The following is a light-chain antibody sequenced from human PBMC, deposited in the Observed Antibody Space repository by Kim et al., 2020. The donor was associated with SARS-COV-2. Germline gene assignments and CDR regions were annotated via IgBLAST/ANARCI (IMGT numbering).Light chain of an antibody. Sequence: DIVLTQSPLSLPVTPGQPASISCTSSRSLLHSNGYSYLDWYLQRPGQSPQLLIYLGSTRASGVPNRFSGSASGTHFTLTISRVEVEDVGVYYCMQSLQTPLTFGGGTKVDIK. V-gene: IGKV2-28*01. CDR3: MQSLQTPLT. CDR2: LGS. J-gene: IGKJ4*01. CDR1: RSLLHSNGYSY.